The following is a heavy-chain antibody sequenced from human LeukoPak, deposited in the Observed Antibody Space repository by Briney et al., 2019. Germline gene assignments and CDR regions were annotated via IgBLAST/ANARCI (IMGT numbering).Heavy chain of an antibody. CDR3: AKGDSSGYYYPDY. V-gene: IGHV1-69*05. CDR2: IIPIFGTA. J-gene: IGHJ4*02. Sequence: SVKVSCKASGGTFSSCAISWVRQAPGQGLEWMGGIIPIFGTANYAQKFQGRVTITTDDSTSTAYMELSSLRSEDTAVYYCAKGDSSGYYYPDYWGQGTLVTVSS. CDR1: GGTFSSCA. D-gene: IGHD3-22*01.